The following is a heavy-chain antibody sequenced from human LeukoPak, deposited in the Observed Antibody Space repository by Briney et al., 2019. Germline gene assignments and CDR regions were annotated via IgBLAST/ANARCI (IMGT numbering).Heavy chain of an antibody. J-gene: IGHJ3*02. D-gene: IGHD3-22*01. CDR2: IYPGDSDT. Sequence: RGESLQICCEGAGYSFTSYWIGGGRQMRGKGVGWMGIIYPGDSDTRYSPSFQGQVTISADKSISTAYLQWRSLKASATAMYYCARPPFQGDDYYDSSGYYYGHAFDIWGQGTMVTVSS. CDR1: GYSFTSYW. CDR3: ARPPFQGDDYYDSSGYYYGHAFDI. V-gene: IGHV5-51*01.